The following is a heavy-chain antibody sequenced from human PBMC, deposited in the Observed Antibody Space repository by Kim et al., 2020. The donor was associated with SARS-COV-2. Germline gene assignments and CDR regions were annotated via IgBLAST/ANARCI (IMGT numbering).Heavy chain of an antibody. CDR3: ARDRLSFWTGSSWRGFDY. V-gene: IGHV1-69*13. D-gene: IGHD6-13*01. CDR1: GGTFSSYA. Sequence: SVKVSCKASGGTFSSYAISWVRQAPGQGLEWMGGIIPIFGTANYAQKFQGRVTITADESTSTAYMELSSLRSEDTAVYYCARDRLSFWTGSSWRGFDYWGQGTLVTVSS. CDR2: IIPIFGTA. J-gene: IGHJ4*02.